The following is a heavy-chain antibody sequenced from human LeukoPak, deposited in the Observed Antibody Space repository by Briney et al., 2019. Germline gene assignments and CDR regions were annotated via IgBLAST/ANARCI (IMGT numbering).Heavy chain of an antibody. D-gene: IGHD5-24*01. V-gene: IGHV3-53*01. CDR1: GLTVSSNY. Sequence: GGSLRLSCAPSGLTVSSNYLTWVRQAPGKGLEWVSVIYSGGSTYYADSVKGRFTISRDNYKNTMYLQMNSLRVEDTAVYYCARGGDGHNFCFSAFDIWGQGTVVTVSS. CDR3: ARGGDGHNFCFSAFDI. J-gene: IGHJ3*02. CDR2: IYSGGST.